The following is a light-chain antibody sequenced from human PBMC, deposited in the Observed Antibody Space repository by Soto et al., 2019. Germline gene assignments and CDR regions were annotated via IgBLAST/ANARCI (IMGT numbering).Light chain of an antibody. CDR3: SSFTISTLVV. CDR1: SSDVGTYNY. CDR2: DVS. Sequence: QSALTQPRSVSGPPGQSVSISCSGTSSDVGTYNYVSWYQQHPGKAPKLMIYDVSKRPSGVPDRFSGSKSGNTASLTISGLQAEDEADYYCSSFTISTLVVFGGGTKLTVL. J-gene: IGLJ2*01. V-gene: IGLV2-11*01.